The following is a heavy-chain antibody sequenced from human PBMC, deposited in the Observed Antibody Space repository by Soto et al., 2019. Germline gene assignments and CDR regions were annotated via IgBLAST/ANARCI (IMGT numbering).Heavy chain of an antibody. CDR1: GGSVNNGIFL. J-gene: IGHJ4*02. Sequence: QVQLQESGPGLVKPSETLSLTCAVSGGSVNNGIFLWSWIRQPPGKGLEWIGYGFYNGDTNYNPSLKSRVTISLDKSENRFPLKLTSVTAADTAVYYCATGQYYYGSQFWGQGALVTVSS. CDR3: ATGQYYYGSQF. CDR2: GFYNGDT. D-gene: IGHD3-10*01. V-gene: IGHV4-61*01.